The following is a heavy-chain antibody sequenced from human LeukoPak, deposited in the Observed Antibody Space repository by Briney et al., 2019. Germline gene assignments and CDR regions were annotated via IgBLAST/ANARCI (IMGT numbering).Heavy chain of an antibody. J-gene: IGHJ6*03. CDR1: GGSISSYY. CDR3: ARVTYYYYDSSGYYYYYYYMDV. Sequence: SETLSLTCTVSGGSISSYYWSWIRQPPGKGLEWIGYIYYSGSTNYNPSLKSRVTISVDTSKSQFSLKLSSVTAADTAVYYCARVTYYYYDSSGYYYYYYYMDVWGKGTTVTVSS. D-gene: IGHD3-22*01. V-gene: IGHV4-59*01. CDR2: IYYSGST.